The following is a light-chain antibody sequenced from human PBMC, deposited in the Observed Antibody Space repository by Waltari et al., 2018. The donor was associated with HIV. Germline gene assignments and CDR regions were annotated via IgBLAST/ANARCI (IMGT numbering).Light chain of an antibody. CDR2: DVT. CDR3: CSYAGSYKYI. J-gene: IGLJ1*01. V-gene: IGLV2-11*01. Sequence: QSALTQSRSVSGSPGQSVTISCTGTSSDVGGYSYVSWYQQHPAKAPKVLIYDVTKRPSGAPDRFSGSTSGNTASLTISGLQAEDEADYYCCSYAGSYKYILGSGTKVTVL. CDR1: SSDVGGYSY.